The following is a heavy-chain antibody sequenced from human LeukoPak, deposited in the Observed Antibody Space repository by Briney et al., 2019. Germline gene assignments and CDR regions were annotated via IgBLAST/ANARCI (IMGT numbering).Heavy chain of an antibody. V-gene: IGHV5-51*01. Sequence: GESLKISCKGSGYSFSTYWIGWVRQMPGKGLEWMGIINPADSGTRYSPSFQGQVTISADKSISTAYLQWSSLKASDTAMYYCARAYSSGHFDYWGQGTLVIVSS. CDR2: INPADSGT. J-gene: IGHJ4*02. CDR1: GYSFSTYW. CDR3: ARAYSSGHFDY. D-gene: IGHD6-19*01.